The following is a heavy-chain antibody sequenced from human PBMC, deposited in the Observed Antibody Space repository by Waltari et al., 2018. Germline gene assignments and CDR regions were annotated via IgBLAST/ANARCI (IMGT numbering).Heavy chain of an antibody. V-gene: IGHV1-69*04. D-gene: IGHD6-19*01. CDR2: IIPILGIA. CDR3: ARVGDSSGWGPSAFDI. Sequence: QVQLVQSGAEVKKPGSSVKVSCKASGGTFSSYAISWVRQAPGQGLEWMGGIIPILGIANYAQKFQGRVTITADESTSTAYMELSSLRSEDTAVYYCARVGDSSGWGPSAFDIWGQGTMVTVSS. J-gene: IGHJ3*02. CDR1: GGTFSSYA.